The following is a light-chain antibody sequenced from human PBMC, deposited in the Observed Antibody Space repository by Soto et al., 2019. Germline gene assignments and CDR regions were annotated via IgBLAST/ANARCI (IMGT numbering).Light chain of an antibody. J-gene: IGKJ4*01. CDR3: LQEYRYPLT. CDR1: QCIGND. V-gene: IGKV1-6*01. CDR2: RRS. Sequence: TSQCIGNDLVWFQQGXGRAGKVLLYRRSXLRGGVAARFSGSGSGTYFTLTISSLQVEDSATYYCLQEYRYPLTFGGGSKVDIK.